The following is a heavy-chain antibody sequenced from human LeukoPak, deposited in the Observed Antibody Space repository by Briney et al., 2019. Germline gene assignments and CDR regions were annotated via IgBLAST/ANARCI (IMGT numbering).Heavy chain of an antibody. D-gene: IGHD6-13*01. CDR3: ARLTGYSSRGPQH. J-gene: IGHJ1*01. CDR1: GGSISSGSYY. V-gene: IGHV4-39*07. CDR2: IYYSGRTNYSGRT. Sequence: PSETLSLTCTVSGGSISSGSYYWGWIRQPPGKGLEWIGTIYYSGRTNYSGRTNYNSSLKSRVTISIDTSKNQFSLKLSSVTAADTAVYYCARLTGYSSRGPQHWGQGTLVTVSS.